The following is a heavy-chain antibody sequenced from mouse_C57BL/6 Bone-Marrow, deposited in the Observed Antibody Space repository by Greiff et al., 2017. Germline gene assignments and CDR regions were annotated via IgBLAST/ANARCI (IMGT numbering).Heavy chain of an antibody. J-gene: IGHJ4*01. CDR2: IHPNSGST. V-gene: IGHV1-64*01. D-gene: IGHD2-3*01. CDR3: ARRGYDGYYEAMDY. CDR1: GYTFTSYW. Sequence: VQLQQPGAELVKPGASVKLSCKASGYTFTSYWMHWVKQRPGQGLEWIGMIHPNSGSTNYNEKFKSKATLTVDKSSSTAYMQLSSLTSEDSAVYYCARRGYDGYYEAMDYWGQGTSVTVSS.